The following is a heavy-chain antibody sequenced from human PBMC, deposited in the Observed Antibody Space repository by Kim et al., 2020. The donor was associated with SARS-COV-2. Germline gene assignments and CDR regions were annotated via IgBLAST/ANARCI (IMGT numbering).Heavy chain of an antibody. V-gene: IGHV3-23*03. J-gene: IGHJ4*02. CDR3: AKGSASYINDRVDH. CDR1: GFTFSTYA. D-gene: IGHD3-10*01. Sequence: GGSLRLSCAASGFTFSTYAMSWVRQAPGKGLEWVSTIYSAGTGTYHADSVKGRFTISRDNSQNTLLLQLNSLRAEDTAVYYCAKGSASYINDRVDHWGQGTLVTVSS. CDR2: IYSAGTGT.